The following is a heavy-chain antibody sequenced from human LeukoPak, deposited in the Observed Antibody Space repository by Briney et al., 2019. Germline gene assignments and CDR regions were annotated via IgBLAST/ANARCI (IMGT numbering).Heavy chain of an antibody. CDR2: INHSGST. D-gene: IGHD3-10*01. CDR3: ATARYGSFDY. J-gene: IGHJ4*02. Sequence: SETLSLTCAVYGRSFSGYYWSWIRQPPGKGLEWIGEINHSGSTNYNPSLKSRVTISVDTSKNQFSLKLSSVAAADTAVYYCATARYGSFDYWGQGTLVTVSS. V-gene: IGHV4-34*01. CDR1: GRSFSGYY.